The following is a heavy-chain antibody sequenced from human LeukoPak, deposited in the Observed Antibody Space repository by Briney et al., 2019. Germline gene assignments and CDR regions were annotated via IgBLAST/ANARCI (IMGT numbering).Heavy chain of an antibody. CDR3: ARFSLLVARPQYAFDI. J-gene: IGHJ3*02. Sequence: SETLSLTCIVSGASITTYSWNWLRQSPGKGLEWIGYFSLGGSGTTSYTSSLKSRVTISRDTPKNQLSLKLTSVTAADTAVYYCARFSLLVARPQYAFDIWGQGSVVTVSS. CDR2: FSLGGSGTT. D-gene: IGHD5-12*01. CDR1: GASITTYS. V-gene: IGHV4-59*08.